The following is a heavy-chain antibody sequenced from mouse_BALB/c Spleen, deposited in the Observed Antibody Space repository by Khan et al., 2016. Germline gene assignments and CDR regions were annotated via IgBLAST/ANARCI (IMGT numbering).Heavy chain of an antibody. V-gene: IGHV1-87*01. J-gene: IGHJ3*01. Sequence: VQLQQSGAELARPGASVRLSCKASGYTSANYWMQWVKQSPGQGLEWIGFIYPGDGDTRYSQKFKDKATLTVDKSSSTAYMHLRSVASEDSAVYYSADALIVYWGQGTLVTVSA. CDR3: ADALIVY. CDR1: GYTSANYW. D-gene: IGHD2-3*01. CDR2: IYPGDGDT.